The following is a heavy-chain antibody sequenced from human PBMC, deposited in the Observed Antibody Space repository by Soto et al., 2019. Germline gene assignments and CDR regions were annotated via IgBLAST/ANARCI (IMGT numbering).Heavy chain of an antibody. J-gene: IGHJ3*01. CDR1: GGSFSGYY. V-gene: IGHV4-34*01. Sequence: QVQLQQWGAGLLEPSETLSLTCAVYGGSFSGYYWGWFRQPPGKGLEWIGEVKHSGNINYNPSLKTRLTVSVDTSKNQLSLKLSSMTAADTAMYYCARGSHFDFSIGYADSFDVWGQGTMVTVSS. CDR3: ARGSHFDFSIGYADSFDV. CDR2: VKHSGNI. D-gene: IGHD3-3*01.